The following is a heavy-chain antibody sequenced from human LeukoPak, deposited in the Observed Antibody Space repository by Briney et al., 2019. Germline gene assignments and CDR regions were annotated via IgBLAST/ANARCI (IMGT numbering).Heavy chain of an antibody. Sequence: PGGSLRLSCAASGFTFSSYAMSWVRQAPGKGLEWVSSISVGGGDTFTADSVKGRFTITRENSKNTLYLQMMGLRVEDTAIYYCAKLNLGEMAYFDPWGQGILVTVSS. CDR2: ISVGGGDT. J-gene: IGHJ4*02. D-gene: IGHD2-21*01. CDR3: AKLNLGEMAYFDP. V-gene: IGHV3-23*01. CDR1: GFTFSSYA.